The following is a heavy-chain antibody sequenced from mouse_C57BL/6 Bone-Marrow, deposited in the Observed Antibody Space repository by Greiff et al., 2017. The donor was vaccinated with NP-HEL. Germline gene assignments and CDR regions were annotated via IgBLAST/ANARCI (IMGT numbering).Heavy chain of an antibody. Sequence: EVKVEESGGGLVQPKGSLKLSCAASGFSFNTYAMNWVRQAPGKGLEWVARIRSKSNNYATYYADSVKDRFTISRDDSESMLYLQMNNLKTEDTAMYYCVRHGGYYGNFDYWGQGTTLTVSS. CDR2: IRSKSNNYAT. V-gene: IGHV10-1*01. CDR1: GFSFNTYA. D-gene: IGHD1-1*01. J-gene: IGHJ2*01. CDR3: VRHGGYYGNFDY.